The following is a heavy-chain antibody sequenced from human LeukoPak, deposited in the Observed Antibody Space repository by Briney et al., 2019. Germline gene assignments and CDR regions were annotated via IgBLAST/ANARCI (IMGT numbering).Heavy chain of an antibody. CDR2: ISSSGSTI. D-gene: IGHD3-10*01. CDR1: GFTFSSYE. J-gene: IGHJ5*01. CDR3: ARELYSSGKSLDS. V-gene: IGHV3-48*03. Sequence: GGSLRLSCAASGFTFSSYEMNWVRQAPGKGLEWVSYISSSGSTIYYADSVKGRFTISRDNAESSLYLQMNSLRAEDTAVYYCARELYSSGKSLDSWGQGRLVTVSS.